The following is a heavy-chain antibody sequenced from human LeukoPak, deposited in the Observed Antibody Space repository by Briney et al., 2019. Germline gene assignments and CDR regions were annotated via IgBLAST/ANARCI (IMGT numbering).Heavy chain of an antibody. CDR2: LTGDGNT. D-gene: IGHD1-20*01. J-gene: IGHJ4*02. Sequence: GGSLRLSCAASGFTFTSYAMSWVRQAPGKGLERVSVLTGDGNTYYADSVKGRFTNSRDDSKNTLFLQMNSLRAEDTAVYFCAKVKWKLIGYFDYWGQGTLVTVSS. CDR1: GFTFTSYA. CDR3: AKVKWKLIGYFDY. V-gene: IGHV3-23*01.